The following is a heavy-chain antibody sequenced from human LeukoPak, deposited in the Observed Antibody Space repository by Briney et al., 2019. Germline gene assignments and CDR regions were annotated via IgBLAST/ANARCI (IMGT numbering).Heavy chain of an antibody. J-gene: IGHJ3*02. Sequence: SETLSLTCTVSGGSISSGSYYWSWIRQPAGKGLEWIGRIYTSGSTNYNPSLKSRVTISVDTSKNQFSLKLSSVTAADTAVYYCARAQRSGFPPPEAFDIWGQGTMVTVSS. CDR1: GGSISSGSYY. CDR2: IYTSGST. CDR3: ARAQRSGFPPPEAFDI. D-gene: IGHD3-3*01. V-gene: IGHV4-61*02.